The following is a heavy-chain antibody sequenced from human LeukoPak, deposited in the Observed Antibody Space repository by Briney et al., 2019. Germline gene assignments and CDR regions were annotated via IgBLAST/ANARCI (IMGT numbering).Heavy chain of an antibody. CDR1: GFTFSSYW. CDR2: IKQDGSEK. J-gene: IGHJ4*02. Sequence: GGSLRLSCAASGFTFSSYWMSWVRQAPGKGLEWVANIKQDGSEKYYVDSVKGRFTISRDNAKSSLYLQMNSLRAEDTAVYYCARVNSRITMIVVASIDYWGQGTLVTVSS. CDR3: ARVNSRITMIVVASIDY. D-gene: IGHD3-22*01. V-gene: IGHV3-7*01.